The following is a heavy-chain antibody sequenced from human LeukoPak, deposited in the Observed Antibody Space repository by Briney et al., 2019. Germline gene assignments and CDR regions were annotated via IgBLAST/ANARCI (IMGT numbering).Heavy chain of an antibody. Sequence: GGSLRLSCAASGFTFSSYSMNWVRQAPGKGLEWVSSISSSSYIYYADSVKGRFTISRDNAKNSLYLQMNSLRAEDTAVYYCARDYYGSSGWPDAFDIWGQGTMVTVSS. CDR2: ISSSSYI. J-gene: IGHJ3*02. CDR3: ARDYYGSSGWPDAFDI. V-gene: IGHV3-21*01. CDR1: GFTFSSYS. D-gene: IGHD6-19*01.